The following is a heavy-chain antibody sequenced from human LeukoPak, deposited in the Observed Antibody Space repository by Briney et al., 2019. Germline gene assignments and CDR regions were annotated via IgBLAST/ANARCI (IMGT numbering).Heavy chain of an antibody. J-gene: IGHJ4*01. CDR2: IKADGTTT. CDR3: AREADPSLYASSSPDY. D-gene: IGHD6-6*01. CDR1: GFGFSNFW. Sequence: GSLRLPSAASGFGFSNFWMHWVRQAPGKGLVWVSRIKADGTTTVYADSVKGRFTISRDNLKNTLYLQMKGLRAEDTAVYFCAREADPSLYASSSPDYWGQGTPVTVSS. V-gene: IGHV3-74*01.